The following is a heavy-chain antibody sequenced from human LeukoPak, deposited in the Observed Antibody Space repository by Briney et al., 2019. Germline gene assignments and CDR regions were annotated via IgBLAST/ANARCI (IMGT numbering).Heavy chain of an antibody. CDR2: IYHSGST. J-gene: IGHJ1*01. Sequence: SETLSLTCTVSGYSISSGYYWGWIRQPPGKGLEWIGSIYHSGSTYYNPSLKSRVTISVDTSKNQFSLKLSSVTAADTAVYYCARIVRSSWYSVQHWGQGTLVTVSS. CDR3: ARIVRSSWYSVQH. V-gene: IGHV4-38-2*02. D-gene: IGHD6-13*01. CDR1: GYSISSGYY.